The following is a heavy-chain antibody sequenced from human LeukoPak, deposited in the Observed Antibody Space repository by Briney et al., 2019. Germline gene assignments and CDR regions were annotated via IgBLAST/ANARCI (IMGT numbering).Heavy chain of an antibody. CDR3: ARDKYTGYETFDY. J-gene: IGHJ4*02. D-gene: IGHD5-12*01. Sequence: ASVKVSCKASGYIFTGYYIHWVRQAPGQGLEWMGWINPNNGGTNYAQKFQGRVTMTRDTSISTAYMELNRLTSDDTAVYYCARDKYTGYETFDYWGQGTPVTVSS. V-gene: IGHV1-2*02. CDR2: INPNNGGT. CDR1: GYIFTGYY.